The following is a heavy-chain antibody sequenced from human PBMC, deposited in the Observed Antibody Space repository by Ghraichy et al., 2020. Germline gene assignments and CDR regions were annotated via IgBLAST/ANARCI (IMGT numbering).Heavy chain of an antibody. Sequence: SQTLSLTCAVSGYSITSGYYWGWIRQPPGKGLEWIGSMFHSGTTYYNPSLKTRVTMSVDTFKNQFSLRLSSVTAADTAVYYCARGLMIRGETHFPYWGQGTLVTVSS. V-gene: IGHV4-38-2*01. J-gene: IGHJ4*02. CDR3: ARGLMIRGETHFPY. D-gene: IGHD3-10*01. CDR1: GYSITSGYY. CDR2: MFHSGTT.